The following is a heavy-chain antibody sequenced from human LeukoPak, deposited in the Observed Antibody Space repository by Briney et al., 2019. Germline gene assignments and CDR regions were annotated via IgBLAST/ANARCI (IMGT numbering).Heavy chain of an antibody. J-gene: IGHJ3*02. CDR1: GFTFSSYD. CDR2: IRSDGSNK. CDR3: AKDLGSGWYRNAFDI. V-gene: IGHV3-30*02. Sequence: GGSLRLSCAASGFTFSSYDMHWVRQAPGKGLEWVAFIRSDGSNKYYGDSVKGRFTISRDNSKNTLYLQMNSLRAEDTAVYYCAKDLGSGWYRNAFDIWGQGTMVTVSS. D-gene: IGHD6-19*01.